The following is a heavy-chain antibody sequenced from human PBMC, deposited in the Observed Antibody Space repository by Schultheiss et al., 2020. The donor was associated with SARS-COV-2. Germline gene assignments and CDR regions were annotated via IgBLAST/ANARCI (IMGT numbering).Heavy chain of an antibody. Sequence: GESLKISCVASGFTFSTFSMIWVRQAPGKGLEWVSSITSSSTYIYYADSVKGRFTISRDNAKNSLYLQMNSLRAEDTAVYYCARDNVGAYYYYGMDVWGQGTTVTVSS. D-gene: IGHD3-16*01. V-gene: IGHV3-21*01. CDR1: GFTFSTFS. CDR3: ARDNVGAYYYYGMDV. J-gene: IGHJ6*02. CDR2: ITSSSTYI.